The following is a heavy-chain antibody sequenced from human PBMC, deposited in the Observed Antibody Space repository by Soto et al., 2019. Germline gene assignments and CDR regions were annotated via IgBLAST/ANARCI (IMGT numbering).Heavy chain of an antibody. CDR1: GGSISSYY. CDR2: SYYSGST. J-gene: IGHJ4*02. CDR3: ARLATRYYFDY. Sequence: QVQLQESGPGLVKPSETLSLTCTVSGGSISSYYWSWIRQPPGKGLEWIGYSYYSGSTNYNPSLKSXXPXSXXTSKNQFSLKMSSVTAADTAVYYCARLATRYYFDYWGQGTLVTVSS. V-gene: IGHV4-59*01.